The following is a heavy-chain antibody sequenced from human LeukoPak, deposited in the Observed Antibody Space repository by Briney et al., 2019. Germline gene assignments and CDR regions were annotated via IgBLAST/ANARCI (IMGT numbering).Heavy chain of an antibody. CDR2: ISSSSSYI. CDR3: ARPTRLSVPAPFSN. J-gene: IGHJ4*02. D-gene: IGHD2-2*01. Sequence: GGSQRLSCAASGFTFSSYSMNWVRQAPGKGLEWVSSISSSSSYIYYADSVKGRFTISRDNAKNSLYLQMNSLRAEDTAVYYCARPTRLSVPAPFSNWGQGTLVTVSS. CDR1: GFTFSSYS. V-gene: IGHV3-21*01.